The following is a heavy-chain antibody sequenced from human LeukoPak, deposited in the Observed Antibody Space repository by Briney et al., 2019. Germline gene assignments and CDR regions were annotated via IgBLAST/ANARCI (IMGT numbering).Heavy chain of an antibody. CDR3: ARDQMSTIRFFDY. J-gene: IGHJ4*02. CDR1: GFTFSSYG. D-gene: IGHD5-24*01. CDR2: IWYDGSNK. V-gene: IGHV3-33*01. Sequence: GSLRLSCAASGFTFSSYGMHWVRQAPGKGLEWVAVIWYDGSNKYYADSVKGRFTISRDNSKNTLYLQMNSLRAEDTAVYYCARDQMSTIRFFDYWGQGTLVTVSS.